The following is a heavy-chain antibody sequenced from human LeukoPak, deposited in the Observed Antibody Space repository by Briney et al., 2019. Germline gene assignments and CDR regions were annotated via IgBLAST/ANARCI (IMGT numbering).Heavy chain of an antibody. V-gene: IGHV3-30-3*01. Sequence: GGSLRLSCAASGFTFSRYAMHWVRQAPGKGLEWVAVISYDGSNKYYADSVKGRFTISRDNSKNTLYLQMNSLRVEDTAVYYCARVWGPQVLLWFGELLVWGQGTLVTVSS. J-gene: IGHJ4*02. D-gene: IGHD3-10*01. CDR1: GFTFSRYA. CDR2: ISYDGSNK. CDR3: ARVWGPQVLLWFGELLV.